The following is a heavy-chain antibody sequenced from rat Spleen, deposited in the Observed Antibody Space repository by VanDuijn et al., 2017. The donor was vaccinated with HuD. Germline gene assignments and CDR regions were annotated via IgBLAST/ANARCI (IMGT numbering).Heavy chain of an antibody. CDR2: ISTGGDNT. CDR1: GFTFSNYG. V-gene: IGHV5S14*01. Sequence: EVQLVESGGGLVQPGRSLKLSCAASGFTFSNYGMAWVRQTPTKGLEWVASISTGGDNTYFRDSVKGRFTLSRDNAENTVYLQMNSLRSEDTATYYCAKDKDGGYVMDAWGQGASVTVSS. CDR3: AKDKDGGYVMDA. D-gene: IGHD1-11*01. J-gene: IGHJ4*01.